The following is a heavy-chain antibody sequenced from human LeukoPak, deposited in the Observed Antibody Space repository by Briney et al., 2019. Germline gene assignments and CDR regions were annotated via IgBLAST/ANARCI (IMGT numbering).Heavy chain of an antibody. J-gene: IGHJ4*02. CDR1: GFTFSSSA. Sequence: GGSLRLSCAASGFTFSSSAMSWVRQAPGKGLEWVSAISNNGGYTYYADSVQGRFTISRDNSKSTLCLQMNSLRAEDMAVYYCAKQLGYCSDGSCYFPYWGQGTLVTVSP. D-gene: IGHD2-15*01. CDR2: ISNNGGYT. CDR3: AKQLGYCSDGSCYFPY. V-gene: IGHV3-23*01.